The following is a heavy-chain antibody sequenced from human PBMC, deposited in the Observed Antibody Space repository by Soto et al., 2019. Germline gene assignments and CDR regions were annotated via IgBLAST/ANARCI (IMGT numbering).Heavy chain of an antibody. CDR2: INPNSGAT. D-gene: IGHD3-3*01. J-gene: IGHJ5*02. Sequence: ASVKVSCKASGYTFTGYFMHWVRQAPGQGLEWMGWINPNSGATKYAQKFQGRATLSRDTSIRTAYMELSGLRSDDTAVYYCARGGGTILAPLPWGQGTLVTVSS. CDR1: GYTFTGYF. CDR3: ARGGGTILAPLP. V-gene: IGHV1-2*02.